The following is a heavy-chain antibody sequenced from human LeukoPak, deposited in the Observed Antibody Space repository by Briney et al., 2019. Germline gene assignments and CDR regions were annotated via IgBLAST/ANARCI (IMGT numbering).Heavy chain of an antibody. Sequence: PGGSLRLPCAASGFTFNTYWMHWVRQAPGKGLVWVSYISNSGSRITYADSVKGRFTISRDNAKNTLYLQMNSLRAEDTAVYYCAFGTYSGYEWDYWGQGTLVTVSS. CDR3: AFGTYSGYEWDY. D-gene: IGHD5-12*01. CDR2: ISNSGSRI. J-gene: IGHJ4*02. CDR1: GFTFNTYW. V-gene: IGHV3-74*01.